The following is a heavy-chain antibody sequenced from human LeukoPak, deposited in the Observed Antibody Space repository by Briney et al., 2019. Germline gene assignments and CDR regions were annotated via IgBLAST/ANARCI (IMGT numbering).Heavy chain of an antibody. CDR1: GFTFSSYV. Sequence: PGGSLRLSCAASGFTFSSYVMHWVRQAPGKGLEWVAVISYDGSSKIYADSVKGRFTISRDNSKNTLFLQVDSLRVEDTALYYCATQWLESSECFHHWGQGPLVTVYS. D-gene: IGHD6-19*01. J-gene: IGHJ1*01. CDR2: ISYDGSSK. V-gene: IGHV3-30-3*01. CDR3: ATQWLESSECFHH.